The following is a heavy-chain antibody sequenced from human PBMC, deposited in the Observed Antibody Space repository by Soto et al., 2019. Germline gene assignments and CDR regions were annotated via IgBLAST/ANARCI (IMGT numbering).Heavy chain of an antibody. CDR2: IKPSGGSI. CDR3: ARDLLCYGETHNWFDP. Sequence: QVQLVQSGAEVKKSGASVKVSCKASGYTFTNYYLHWVRQAPGQGLEWMGMIKPSGGSITYAQKLQGRATMTSDTSRNPVYMELSRLRSEDTAVYYCARDLLCYGETHNWFDPWGQATLVTVSS. V-gene: IGHV1-46*03. CDR1: GYTFTNYY. D-gene: IGHD4-17*01. J-gene: IGHJ5*02.